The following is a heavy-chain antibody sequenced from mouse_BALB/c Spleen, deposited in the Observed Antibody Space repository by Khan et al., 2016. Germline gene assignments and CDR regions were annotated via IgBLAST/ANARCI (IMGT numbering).Heavy chain of an antibody. D-gene: IGHD2-1*01. V-gene: IGHV9-3*02. J-gene: IGHJ3*01. CDR2: INTNTGES. CDR1: GYTFTNYG. Sequence: QIQLVQSGPELKKPGETVKISCKASGYTFTNYGMNWVKQAPGKGLKWMGWINTNTGESTYAEEFKGRFAFSLETSASTAYLQINILKNEDAATYFCAGSTMGFAYWGQGTLVTVSA. CDR3: AGSTMGFAY.